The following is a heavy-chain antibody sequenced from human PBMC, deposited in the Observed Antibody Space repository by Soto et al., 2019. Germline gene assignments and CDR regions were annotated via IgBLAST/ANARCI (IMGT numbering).Heavy chain of an antibody. J-gene: IGHJ3*02. CDR1: GYTFTGYY. V-gene: IGHV1-2*04. D-gene: IGHD3-3*01. CDR3: ARTLMFFVFWSGPMSQGEGGVFDI. Sequence: GASVKVSCKASGYTFTGYYMHWVRQAPGQRLEWMGWINPNSGGTNYAQKFQGWVTMTRDTSISTAYMELSRLRSDDTAVYYCARTLMFFVFWSGPMSQGEGGVFDIWGQGTMVTVSS. CDR2: INPNSGGT.